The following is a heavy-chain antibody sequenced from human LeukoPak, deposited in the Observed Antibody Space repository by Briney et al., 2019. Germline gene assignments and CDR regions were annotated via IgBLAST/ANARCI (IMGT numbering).Heavy chain of an antibody. Sequence: PGGSLRLSCAAYGFTFSGYCLNWVRQAPGKGLEWVAFIRYDGSNKYYADSVKGRFTISRDNSKNTLYLQMNSLGAEDTAVYYCEKDWDYDSSGYSYVFSHFAFWGQGTLVTVSS. CDR3: EKDWDYDSSGYSYVFSHFAF. D-gene: IGHD3-22*01. J-gene: IGHJ4*02. CDR1: GFTFSGYC. CDR2: IRYDGSNK. V-gene: IGHV3-30*02.